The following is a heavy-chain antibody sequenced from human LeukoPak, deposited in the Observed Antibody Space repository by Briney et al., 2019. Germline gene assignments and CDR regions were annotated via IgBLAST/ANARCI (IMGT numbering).Heavy chain of an antibody. Sequence: PSEALSLTCAVYGGSFSGYYWSWIRQPPGKGLEWIGEINHSGSTNYNPSLKSRVTISVDTSKNQFSLKLSSVTAADTAVYHCARGRITYYDFWRRNWFDPWGQGTLVTVSS. CDR2: INHSGST. D-gene: IGHD3-3*01. J-gene: IGHJ5*02. CDR3: ARGRITYYDFWRRNWFDP. CDR1: GGSFSGYY. V-gene: IGHV4-34*01.